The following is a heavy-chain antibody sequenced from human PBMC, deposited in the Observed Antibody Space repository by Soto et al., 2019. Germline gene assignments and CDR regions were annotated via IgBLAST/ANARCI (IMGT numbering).Heavy chain of an antibody. CDR2: IYYSGST. CDR3: AREVGATYYDY. J-gene: IGHJ4*02. D-gene: IGHD1-26*01. CDR1: EGTVSSGGDY. V-gene: IGHV4-61*08. Sequence: WEALPVRCTVSEGTVSSGGDYWSWIRQPPGKGLEWIGYIYYSGSTNYNPSLKSRVTISVDTSKNQFSLKLSSVTAADTAEYYCAREVGATYYDYWGQGTLVTVSS.